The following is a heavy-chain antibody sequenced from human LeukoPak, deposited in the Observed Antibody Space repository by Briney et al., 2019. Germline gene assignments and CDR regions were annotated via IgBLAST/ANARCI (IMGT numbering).Heavy chain of an antibody. D-gene: IGHD1-26*01. J-gene: IGHJ4*02. CDR2: INHSGST. V-gene: IGHV4-34*01. CDR1: GGSFSGYY. Sequence: SETLSLTCAVYGGSFSGYYWSWIRQPPGKGLEWIGEINHSGSTNYNPSLKSRVTISVDTSKNQFPLKLSSVTAADTAVYYCARGRYSGYWGQGNLVTVSS. CDR3: ARGRYSGY.